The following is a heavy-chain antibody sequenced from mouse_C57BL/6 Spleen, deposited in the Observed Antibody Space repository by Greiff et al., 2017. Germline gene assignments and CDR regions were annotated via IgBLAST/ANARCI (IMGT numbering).Heavy chain of an antibody. CDR2: INPGSGGT. V-gene: IGHV1-54*01. D-gene: IGHD4-1*01. Sequence: QVQLQQSGAELVRPGASVKVSCKASGYAFTNYLIEWVKQRPGQGLEWIGVINPGSGGTNYNEKFKGKATLTADKSSSTAYMQLSSLTSEASAVYFCASAPWDGTWFAYWGQGTLVTVSA. J-gene: IGHJ3*01. CDR3: ASAPWDGTWFAY. CDR1: GYAFTNYL.